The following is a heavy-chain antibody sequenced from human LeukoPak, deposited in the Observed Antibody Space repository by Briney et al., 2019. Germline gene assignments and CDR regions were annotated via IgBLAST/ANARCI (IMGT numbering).Heavy chain of an antibody. CDR1: GFTFTGYG. CDR2: VWYDGTRR. CDR3: ARDTDTTSHYGRFDP. V-gene: IGHV3-33*01. D-gene: IGHD4-17*01. J-gene: IGHJ5*02. Sequence: SGGSLRLSCAASGFTFTGYGFHWVRQAPGKGLEWVAVVWYDGTRRYYADSVKGRFTVFRDNSENTVYLQISGLRAEDTAVYYCARDTDTTSHYGRFDPWGQGTLVTVSS.